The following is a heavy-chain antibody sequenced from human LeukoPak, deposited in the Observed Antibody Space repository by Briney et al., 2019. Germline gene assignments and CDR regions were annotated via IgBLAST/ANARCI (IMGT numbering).Heavy chain of an antibody. D-gene: IGHD1-20*01. CDR1: GYSISSGYY. V-gene: IGHV4-38-2*02. CDR2: ISHSGST. Sequence: SETLSLTCTVSGYSISSGYYWGWIRQPAGKGLEWIGSISHSGSTYYDPSLKSRITISVDTSKNQFSLKLSSVTAADTAVYYCARRITGTTSDSFDYWGQGILVTVSS. CDR3: ARRITGTTSDSFDY. J-gene: IGHJ4*02.